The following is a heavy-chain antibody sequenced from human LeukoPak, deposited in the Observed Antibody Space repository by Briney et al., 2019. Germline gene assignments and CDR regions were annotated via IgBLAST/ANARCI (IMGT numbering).Heavy chain of an antibody. Sequence: ASVKVSCKASGYTFTGYYMHWVRQAPGQGLEWMGWINPNSGGTNYAQKFQGRVTMARDTSISTAYMELSRLRSDDTAVYYCARSGDVLRFLEWLSDIDYWGQGTLVTVSS. CDR2: INPNSGGT. D-gene: IGHD3-3*01. J-gene: IGHJ4*02. CDR3: ARSGDVLRFLEWLSDIDY. V-gene: IGHV1-2*02. CDR1: GYTFTGYY.